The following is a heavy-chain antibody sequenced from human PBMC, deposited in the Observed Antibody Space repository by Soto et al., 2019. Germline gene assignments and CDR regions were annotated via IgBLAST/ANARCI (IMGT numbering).Heavy chain of an antibody. CDR3: AKDLGHGGRGAFDI. Sequence: QVQLVESGGGVVQPGRSLRLSCAASGFTFSSYGMHWVRQAPGKGLEWVAVISYDGSNKYYADSVKGRFTISRDNSKNTLCLQMNSLRAEDTAVYYCAKDLGHGGRGAFDIWGQGTMVTVSS. CDR1: GFTFSSYG. CDR2: ISYDGSNK. V-gene: IGHV3-30*18. J-gene: IGHJ3*02. D-gene: IGHD7-27*01.